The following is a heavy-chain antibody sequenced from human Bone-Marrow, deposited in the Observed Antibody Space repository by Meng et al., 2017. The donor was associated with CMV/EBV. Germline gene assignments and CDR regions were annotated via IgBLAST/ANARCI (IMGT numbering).Heavy chain of an antibody. CDR2: IYPGDSDT. J-gene: IGHJ6*02. CDR1: GYSFTSYW. V-gene: IGHV5-51*01. CDR3: ARFIEITMVRGVTGMDV. Sequence: GGSLRLSCKGSGYSFTSYWIGWVRQMPGKGLEWMGIIYPGDSDTRYSPSFQGQVTISADKSICTAYLQWSSLKASDTAMYYCARFIEITMVRGVTGMDVWGQGTTVTVSS. D-gene: IGHD3-10*01.